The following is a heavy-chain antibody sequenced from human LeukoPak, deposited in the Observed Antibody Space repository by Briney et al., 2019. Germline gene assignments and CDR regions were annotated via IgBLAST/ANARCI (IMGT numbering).Heavy chain of an antibody. D-gene: IGHD3-10*01. Sequence: ASVKVSCKASGYTSTSYAMHWVRQAPGQRLEWMGWINAGNGNTKYSQKFQDRVTITRDTSANTAYMELSSLRSEDTAVYYCARDSRNMGRGVTFDYWGQGTLVTVSS. CDR3: ARDSRNMGRGVTFDY. CDR1: GYTSTSYA. CDR2: INAGNGNT. V-gene: IGHV1-3*01. J-gene: IGHJ4*02.